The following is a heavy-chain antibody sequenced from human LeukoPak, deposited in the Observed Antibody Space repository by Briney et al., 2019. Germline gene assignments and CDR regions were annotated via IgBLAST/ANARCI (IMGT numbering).Heavy chain of an antibody. J-gene: IGHJ4*02. CDR3: ARGRPAYYFDF. Sequence: TGGSLRLSCAASGFTFSSYAMNWVRQAPGKGLEWVSVIYSGGSTYYADSVKGRFTISRDSSNNTLYLQMNSLRAEDTAVYYCARGRPAYYFDFWGQGTLVTVSS. CDR1: GFTFSSYA. CDR2: IYSGGST. V-gene: IGHV3-66*01.